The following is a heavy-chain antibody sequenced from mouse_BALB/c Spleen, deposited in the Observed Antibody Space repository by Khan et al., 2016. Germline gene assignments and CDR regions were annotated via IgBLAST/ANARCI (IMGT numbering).Heavy chain of an antibody. CDR2: IDPANGNT. D-gene: IGHD2-10*02. CDR1: GFNIKDTY. CDR3: ARGYGNYPMDY. V-gene: IGHV14-3*02. J-gene: IGHJ4*01. Sequence: VQLQQSGAELVKPGASVKLSCTAPGFNIKDTYMHWVKQRPEQGLEWIGRIDPANGNTKYDPKFQGKATITADTSSNTAYLQLSSLTSEDTAVDCCARGYGNYPMDYWGQGTSVTVSS.